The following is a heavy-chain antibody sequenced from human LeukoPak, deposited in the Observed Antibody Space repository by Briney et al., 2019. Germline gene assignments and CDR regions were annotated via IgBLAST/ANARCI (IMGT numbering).Heavy chain of an antibody. J-gene: IGHJ4*02. D-gene: IGHD6-19*01. V-gene: IGHV1-2*02. Sequence: ASVKVSYKASGYTFTGYYMHWVRQAPGQGLEWMGWINPNSGGTNYAQKFQGRVTMTRDTSISTAYMELSRLRSDDTAVYYCASLGSGWSSAFDYWGQGTLVTVSS. CDR2: INPNSGGT. CDR1: GYTFTGYY. CDR3: ASLGSGWSSAFDY.